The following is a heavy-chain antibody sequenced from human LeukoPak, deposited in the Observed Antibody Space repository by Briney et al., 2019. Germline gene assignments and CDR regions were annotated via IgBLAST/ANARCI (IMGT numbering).Heavy chain of an antibody. CDR2: IKSKTDGGTT. Sequence: GGSLRLSCAASGFTFSNAWMSWVRQAPGKGLEWVGRIKSKTDGGTTDYAAPVKGRFTISRDDSKNTLYLQMNSLRAEDTAVYYCAKTYSSSWYYYWGQGTLVTVSS. CDR3: AKTYSSSWYYY. V-gene: IGHV3-15*01. D-gene: IGHD6-13*01. J-gene: IGHJ4*02. CDR1: GFTFSNAW.